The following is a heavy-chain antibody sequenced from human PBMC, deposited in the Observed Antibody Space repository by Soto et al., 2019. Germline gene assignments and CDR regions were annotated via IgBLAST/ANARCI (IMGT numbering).Heavy chain of an antibody. CDR1: GFAFITYY. V-gene: IGHV1-46*01. J-gene: IGHJ6*02. Sequence: QVQGEQSGSEVKKPGASVKISCKASGFAFITYYMHWVRQAPGQGLEWVGTVNPSGGDTSYAQKFQGRVTMTRDTSTNSFYMEISHLRSEDTAVYYCARCLYCSSSSCRNYYYYYCMDVCDQVTTVTVSS. CDR2: VNPSGGDT. D-gene: IGHD2-2*01. CDR3: ARCLYCSSSSCRNYYYYYCMDV.